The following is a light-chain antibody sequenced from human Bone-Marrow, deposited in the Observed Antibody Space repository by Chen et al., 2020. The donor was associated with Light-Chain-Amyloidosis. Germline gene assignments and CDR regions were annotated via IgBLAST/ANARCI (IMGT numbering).Light chain of an antibody. J-gene: IGLJ3*02. CDR1: SGSIATHY. Sequence: NFMLTQPHSVSESPGKTVIISCTRSSGSIATHYVQWYQQRPGSSPTTVIYEDDQRPSGVPDRFSGSIDRSSTSASITIAGLKTEDEADYYCQSYQGSSQGVFGGGTKLTVL. V-gene: IGLV6-57*01. CDR2: EDD. CDR3: QSYQGSSQGV.